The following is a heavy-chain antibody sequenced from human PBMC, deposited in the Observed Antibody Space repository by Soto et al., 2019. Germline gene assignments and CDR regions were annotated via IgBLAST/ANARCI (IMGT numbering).Heavy chain of an antibody. CDR3: AIVADCTYSSNCNGRAAFDM. Sequence: EVQLVESGGGLAQPGGSLRLSCAASGFTLSSHWMHWVRQAPGKGLVWVSRINRDGSTINYDDSVRGRYTISRDNAKNTLSLQMNSLRAEDTAVYYCAIVADCTYSSNCNGRAAFDMWGQGTMVTVSS. V-gene: IGHV3-74*01. CDR1: GFTLSSHW. CDR2: INRDGSTI. D-gene: IGHD6-13*01. J-gene: IGHJ3*02.